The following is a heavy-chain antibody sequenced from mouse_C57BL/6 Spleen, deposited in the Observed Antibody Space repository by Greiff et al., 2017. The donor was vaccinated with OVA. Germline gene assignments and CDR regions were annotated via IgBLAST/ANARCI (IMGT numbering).Heavy chain of an antibody. D-gene: IGHD1-1*01. V-gene: IGHV14-4*01. Sequence: EVQLQQSGAELVRPGASVKLSCTASGFNIKDDYMHWVKQRPEQGLEWIGWIDPENGDTEYASKFQGKATITADTSSNTAYLQLSSLTSEDTAVYYCTITTVVARNAMDYWGQGTSVTVSS. CDR2: IDPENGDT. J-gene: IGHJ4*01. CDR1: GFNIKDDY. CDR3: TITTVVARNAMDY.